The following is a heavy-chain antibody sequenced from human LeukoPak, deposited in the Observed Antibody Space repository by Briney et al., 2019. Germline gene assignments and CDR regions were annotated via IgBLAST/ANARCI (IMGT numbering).Heavy chain of an antibody. CDR2: VYHSGST. Sequence: PSETLSLTCAVSDYSISGGNYWGWIRQPPGKGLEWIGSVYHSGSTHYSPSLKSRVTISVDTSKNHFSLRLSSVTAADTAVYYCARNDSSGYFDYWGQGTLVTVSS. CDR3: ARNDSSGYFDY. D-gene: IGHD3-22*01. CDR1: DYSISGGNY. J-gene: IGHJ4*02. V-gene: IGHV4-38-2*01.